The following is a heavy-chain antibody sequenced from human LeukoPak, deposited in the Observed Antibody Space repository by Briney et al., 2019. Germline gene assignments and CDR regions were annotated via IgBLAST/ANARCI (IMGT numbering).Heavy chain of an antibody. CDR3: ARAPRYDYVWGSYRSNWFDP. D-gene: IGHD3-16*02. Sequence: SETLSLTCAVYGVSFSGYYWSWVRQPPGKGLEWLGEINHSGSTNYNPSLKSRVTISVDTSKNQFSLKLSSVTAADTAVYYCARAPRYDYVWGSYRSNWFDPWGQGTLVTVSS. V-gene: IGHV4-34*01. J-gene: IGHJ5*02. CDR2: INHSGST. CDR1: GVSFSGYY.